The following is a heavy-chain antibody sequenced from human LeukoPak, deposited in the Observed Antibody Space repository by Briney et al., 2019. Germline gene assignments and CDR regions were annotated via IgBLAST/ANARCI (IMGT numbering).Heavy chain of an antibody. CDR3: AKPQGTMIVVGSMD. Sequence: GGSLRPSCAASGFTFSSYAMSWIRQAPGKGLEWVSAISGSGGSTYYADSVKGRFTISRDNSKNTLYLQMNSLRAEDTAVYYCAKPQGTMIVVGSMDWGQGTLVTVSS. CDR1: GFTFSSYA. CDR2: ISGSGGST. D-gene: IGHD3-22*01. V-gene: IGHV3-23*01. J-gene: IGHJ4*02.